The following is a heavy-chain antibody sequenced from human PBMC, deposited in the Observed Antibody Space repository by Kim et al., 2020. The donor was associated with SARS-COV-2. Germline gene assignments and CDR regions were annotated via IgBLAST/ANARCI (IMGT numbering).Heavy chain of an antibody. V-gene: IGHV4-39*01. D-gene: IGHD2-8*02. CDR1: GDSISSSNYY. CDR2: FYYTGST. Sequence: SETLSLTCTVSGDSISSSNYYWDWIRQPSGKGLEWIASFYYTGSTYYNPSLKSRVTVSVDTSKNQVSLNLFSVTAADTAVYYCARQAVAYTWSWFDYWGLGTLVTVSS. CDR3: ARQAVAYTWSWFDY. J-gene: IGHJ4*01.